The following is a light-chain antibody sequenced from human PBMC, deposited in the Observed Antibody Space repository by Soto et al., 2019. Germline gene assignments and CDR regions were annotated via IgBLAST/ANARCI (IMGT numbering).Light chain of an antibody. CDR3: QQNDSSPLS. J-gene: IGKJ4*01. CDR1: QSVSSSF. V-gene: IGKV3-20*01. CDR2: GAS. Sequence: EIVLTQSPGTLSLSPGERATLSCRASQSVSSSFLAWYQQKPGQAPRLLIYGASSRATGIPDRFSGSGSGTDFTLTISSLETEDVAVYYCQQNDSSPLSFGGGTQVEIK.